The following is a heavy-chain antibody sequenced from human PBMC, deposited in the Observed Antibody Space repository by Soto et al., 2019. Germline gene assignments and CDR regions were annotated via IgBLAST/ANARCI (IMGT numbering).Heavy chain of an antibody. J-gene: IGHJ4*02. D-gene: IGHD1-26*01. CDR1: GDSLITGGYY. CDR3: GGGFPWVVFDY. CDR2: IPYSGTA. Sequence: SETLSLTCTVSGDSLITGGYYWGWIRQPPGKGLEWIGNIPYSGTASYSPSLKRRVTIPVGTSNNQFSLHLTSVTAADTAVYIGGGGFPWVVFDYWGQGTRDTVSS. V-gene: IGHV4-39*01.